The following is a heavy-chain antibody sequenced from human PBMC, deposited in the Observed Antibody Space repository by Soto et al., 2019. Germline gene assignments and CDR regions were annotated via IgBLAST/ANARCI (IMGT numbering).Heavy chain of an antibody. CDR3: ARALFYSDSDGYYFEFDY. Sequence: SGPTLANPTETLTLTCSVSGFSVTDTRMGVSWIRQAPGKALERLAHIISNDDKSYSPSLKRRLTISKDTSKSQVVHRITNMDPVDTGRYYCARALFYSDSDGYYFEFDYWGPGTLVTVSS. CDR1: GFSVTDTRMG. CDR2: IISNDDK. J-gene: IGHJ4*02. V-gene: IGHV2-26*01. D-gene: IGHD3-22*01.